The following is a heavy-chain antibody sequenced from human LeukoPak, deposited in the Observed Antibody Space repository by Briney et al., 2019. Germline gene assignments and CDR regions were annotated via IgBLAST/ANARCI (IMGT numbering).Heavy chain of an antibody. Sequence: GGSLRLSCAASGFTFSSYAMHWARQAPGKGLEWVAVISYDGSNKYYADSVKGRFTISRDNSKNTLYLQMNSLRAEDTAVYYCARDGITLSRWLQFSLYFDYWGQGTLVTVSS. CDR2: ISYDGSNK. D-gene: IGHD5-24*01. CDR3: ARDGITLSRWLQFSLYFDY. J-gene: IGHJ4*02. CDR1: GFTFSSYA. V-gene: IGHV3-30-3*01.